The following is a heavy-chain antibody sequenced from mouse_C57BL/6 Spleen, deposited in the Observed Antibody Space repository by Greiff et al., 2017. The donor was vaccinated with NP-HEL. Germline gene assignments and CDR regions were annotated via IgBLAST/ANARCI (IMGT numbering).Heavy chain of an antibody. D-gene: IGHD2-3*01. Sequence: EVKLMESGGGLVKPGGSLKLSCAASGFTFSDYGMHWVRQAPEKGLEWVAYISSGSSTIYYADTVKGRFTISRDNAKNTLFLQMTSLRSEDTAMYYCAGWLLSAMDYWGQGTSVTVSS. CDR3: AGWLLSAMDY. J-gene: IGHJ4*01. CDR1: GFTFSDYG. CDR2: ISSGSSTI. V-gene: IGHV5-17*01.